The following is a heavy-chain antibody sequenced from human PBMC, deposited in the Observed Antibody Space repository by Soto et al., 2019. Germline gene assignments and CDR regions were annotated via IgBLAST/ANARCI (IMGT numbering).Heavy chain of an antibody. D-gene: IGHD3-3*01. J-gene: IGHJ6*03. V-gene: IGHV5-51*01. CDR1: GYSFTSYW. Sequence: PGESLKISCKGSGYSFTSYWIGWVRQMPGKGLEWMGIIYPGDSDTRYSPSFQGQVTISADKSISTAYLQWSSLKASDTAMYYCARQRGERDFWSGYNYYYYYMGVWGKGTTVTVSS. CDR3: ARQRGERDFWSGYNYYYYYMGV. CDR2: IYPGDSDT.